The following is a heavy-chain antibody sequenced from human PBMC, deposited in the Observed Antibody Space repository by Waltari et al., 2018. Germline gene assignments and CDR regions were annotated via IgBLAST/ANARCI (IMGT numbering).Heavy chain of an antibody. CDR1: GDSLSSRNYF. V-gene: IGHV4-39*07. CDR2: IYYPGNT. CDR3: ASGGGYTNGWDY. Sequence: QPLLQESGPGLVKPSETLSLTCSVSGDSLSSRNYFWGWIRQPPGKGLQLIGSIYYPGNTYYNPSLKSRLTISLDTSKNQFSLKLTSVTAADTAVYFCASGGGYTNGWDYWGQGTPVTVSS. D-gene: IGHD2-8*01. J-gene: IGHJ4*02.